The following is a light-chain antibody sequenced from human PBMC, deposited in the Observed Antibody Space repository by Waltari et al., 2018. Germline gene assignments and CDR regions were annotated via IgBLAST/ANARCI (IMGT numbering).Light chain of an antibody. CDR1: QSVSNTY. CDR2: GAS. J-gene: IGKJ1*01. Sequence: EIVLTPSPGTLSSSPGERATLSCRASQSVSNTYLAWFQHKPGQAPRLLIHGASSRATGIPDRFSGSGSGTDFTLTITRLEXEDFAVYYCLQYGSSWMFGQGTKVEIK. CDR3: LQYGSSWM. V-gene: IGKV3-20*01.